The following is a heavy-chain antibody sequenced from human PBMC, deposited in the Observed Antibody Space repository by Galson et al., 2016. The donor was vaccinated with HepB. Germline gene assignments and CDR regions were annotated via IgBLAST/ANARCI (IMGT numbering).Heavy chain of an antibody. CDR2: IYYSGSA. CDR1: GGSISSYY. CDR3: AGLWFGELLPPGGFDP. Sequence: SETLSLTCTVSGGSISSYYWSWIRQPPGKGLEWIGYIYYSGSANYNPSLKSRVTISVDTSKNQFSLKLSSVTAADTAVYYCAGLWFGELLPPGGFDPWGQGTLVTVSS. J-gene: IGHJ5*02. D-gene: IGHD3-10*01. V-gene: IGHV4-59*01.